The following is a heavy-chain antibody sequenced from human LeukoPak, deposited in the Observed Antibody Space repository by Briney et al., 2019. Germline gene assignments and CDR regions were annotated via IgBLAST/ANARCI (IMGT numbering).Heavy chain of an antibody. CDR1: GFSFDDYA. J-gene: IGHJ6*02. CDR2: ISRNSYNI. Sequence: GGSLRLSCEASGFSFDDYAMHCVRQAPGKGLEWVAGISRNSYNIAYGDSVKGRFTISGDNAKNSLYLQMNSLRAEDTAVYYCARGEQQPVIYYYYYGMDVWGQGTTVTVSS. V-gene: IGHV3-9*01. D-gene: IGHD6-13*01. CDR3: ARGEQQPVIYYYYYGMDV.